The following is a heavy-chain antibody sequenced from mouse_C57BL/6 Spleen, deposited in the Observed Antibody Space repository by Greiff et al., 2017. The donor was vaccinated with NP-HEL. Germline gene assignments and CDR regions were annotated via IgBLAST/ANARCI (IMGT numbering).Heavy chain of an antibody. V-gene: IGHV1-5*01. CDR1: GYTFTSYW. D-gene: IGHD2-14*01. CDR2: IYPGNSDT. Sequence: EVQLQQSGTVLARPGASVKMSCKTSGYTFTSYWMHWVKQRPGQGLEWIGAIYPGNSDTSYNQKFKGKAKLTAVTSASTAYMELSSLTNEDSAVYYCTRGGDAYYRYYYAMDYWGQGTSVTVSS. CDR3: TRGGDAYYRYYYAMDY. J-gene: IGHJ4*01.